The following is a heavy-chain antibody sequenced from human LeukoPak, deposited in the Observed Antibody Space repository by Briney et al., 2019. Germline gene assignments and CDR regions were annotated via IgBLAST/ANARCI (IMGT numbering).Heavy chain of an antibody. CDR1: GYTFTGYY. V-gene: IGHV1-2*02. Sequence: GASVKVSCKASGYTFTGYYMHWVRQAPGQGLEWMGWMNPNSGCTNYAQKFQGRVTMTRDTSISTAYMELSRLRSDDTAVYYCAREGGYCSSTSCLNWFDPWGQGTLVTVSS. CDR2: MNPNSGCT. CDR3: AREGGYCSSTSCLNWFDP. D-gene: IGHD2-2*01. J-gene: IGHJ5*02.